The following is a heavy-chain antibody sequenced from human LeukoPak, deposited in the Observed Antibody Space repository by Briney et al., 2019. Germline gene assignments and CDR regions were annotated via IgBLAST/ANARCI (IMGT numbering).Heavy chain of an antibody. CDR1: GYTFTGYY. D-gene: IGHD6-13*01. CDR3: ARRYSSSWFDWFDP. J-gene: IGHJ5*02. CDR2: INPNSGGT. Sequence: GASVKVSCKASGYTFTGYYMHWVRQAPGQGLEWMGWINPNSGGTNYAQKFQGRVTMTRDTSISTAHMELSRLRSDDTAVYYCARRYSSSWFDWFDPWGQGTLVTVSS. V-gene: IGHV1-2*02.